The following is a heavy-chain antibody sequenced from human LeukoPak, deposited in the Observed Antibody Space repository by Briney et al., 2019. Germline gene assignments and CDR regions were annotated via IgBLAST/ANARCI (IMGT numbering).Heavy chain of an antibody. V-gene: IGHV6-1*01. J-gene: IGHJ5*02. CDR2: TYYRSQWYN. D-gene: IGHD1-7*01. CDR3: AREAEGGTPFGWFDP. Sequence: SQTLSLTCVISGDSVSSNSAAWNWIRQSPSRGLEWLGRTYYRSQWYNDYAESVKSRTTINPDTPKTQFSLQLNSVTPEDTAVYYCAREAEGGTPFGWFDPWGQGTLVTFSS. CDR1: GDSVSSNSAA.